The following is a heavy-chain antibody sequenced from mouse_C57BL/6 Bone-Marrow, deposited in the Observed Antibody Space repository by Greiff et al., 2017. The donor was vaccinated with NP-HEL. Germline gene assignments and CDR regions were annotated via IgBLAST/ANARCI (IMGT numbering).Heavy chain of an antibody. Sequence: QVQLQQPGAELVKPGASVKVSCKASGYTFTSYWMHWVKQRPGQGLEWIGRIHPSDSDTNYNQKFKGKATLTVDKSSSTADMHLSSLTSEDSAVYYCAIDPYYYYGRDYWGQGTTLTVSS. CDR2: IHPSDSDT. J-gene: IGHJ2*01. CDR3: AIDPYYYYGRDY. CDR1: GYTFTSYW. D-gene: IGHD1-1*01. V-gene: IGHV1-74*01.